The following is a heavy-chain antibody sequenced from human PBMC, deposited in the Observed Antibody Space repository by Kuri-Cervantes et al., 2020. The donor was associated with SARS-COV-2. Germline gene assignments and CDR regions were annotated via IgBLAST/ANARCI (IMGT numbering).Heavy chain of an antibody. CDR3: SRAVLGVVAYFDH. CDR1: GFTFSSYW. CDR2: IKQDGSEK. V-gene: IGHV3-7*04. J-gene: IGHJ4*02. D-gene: IGHD3-3*01. Sequence: GGSLRPSCAASGFTFSSYWMSWVRQAPGKGLEWVANIKQDGSEKYYVDSVKGRFTISRDNAKNSLYLQMNSLRAEDTAVYYCSRAVLGVVAYFDHWGQGTLVTVSS.